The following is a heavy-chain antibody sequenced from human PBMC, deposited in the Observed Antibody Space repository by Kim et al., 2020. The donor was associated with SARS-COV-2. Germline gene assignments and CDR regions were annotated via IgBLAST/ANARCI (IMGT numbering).Heavy chain of an antibody. V-gene: IGHV1-46*01. CDR2: INPSGGST. CDR3: ARASLNYYDSTPPLGLDY. CDR1: GYTFTSYY. Sequence: ASVKVSCKASGYTFTSYYMHWVRQAPGQGLEWMGIINPSGGSTSYAQKFQGRVTMTRDTSTSTVYMELSSLRSEDTAVYYCARASLNYYDSTPPLGLDYWGQGTLVTVSS. D-gene: IGHD3-22*01. J-gene: IGHJ4*02.